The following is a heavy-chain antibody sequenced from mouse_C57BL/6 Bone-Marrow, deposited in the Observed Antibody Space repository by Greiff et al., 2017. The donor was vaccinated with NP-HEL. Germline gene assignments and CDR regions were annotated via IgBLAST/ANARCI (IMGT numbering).Heavy chain of an antibody. D-gene: IGHD1-1*01. J-gene: IGHJ1*03. V-gene: IGHV5-4*03. Sequence: EVKVVESGGGLVKPGGSLKLSCAASGFTFSSYAMSWVRQTPEKRLEWVATISDGGSYTYYPDNVKGRFTIYRDNAKNNLYLQMSQLKSEDTAMYYGARNYGSIWYIDVWGTGTTVTVSS. CDR3: ARNYGSIWYIDV. CDR1: GFTFSSYA. CDR2: ISDGGSYT.